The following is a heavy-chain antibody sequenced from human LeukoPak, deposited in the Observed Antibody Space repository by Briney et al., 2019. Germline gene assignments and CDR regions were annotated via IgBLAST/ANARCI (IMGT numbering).Heavy chain of an antibody. J-gene: IGHJ3*02. D-gene: IGHD3-3*01. Sequence: GGSLRLSCAASGFSVSSNYMSWVRQAPGKGLEWVSGTTGSGSSTYYADSVKGRFTISRDNSKNTLYLQMSSLRVDDTAVYFCAKERLWSALDAFHMWGQGTMVTVSS. V-gene: IGHV3-23*01. CDR3: AKERLWSALDAFHM. CDR1: GFSVSSNY. CDR2: TTGSGSST.